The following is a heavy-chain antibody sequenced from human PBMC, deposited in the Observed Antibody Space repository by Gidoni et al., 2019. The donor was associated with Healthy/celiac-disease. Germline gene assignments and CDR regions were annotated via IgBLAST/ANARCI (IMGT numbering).Heavy chain of an antibody. J-gene: IGHJ4*02. V-gene: IGHV3-30*18. CDR2: ISYDGSNK. CDR3: AKERHPGGPFDY. CDR1: GFPFSSYG. Sequence: QVQLVESGGGVVQPGRSLRLSCAASGFPFSSYGMHWVRQAPGKGGGWVAVISYDGSNKYYADSVKGRFTISRDNSKNTLYLQMNSLRAEDTAVYYCAKERHPGGPFDYWGQGTLVTVSS. D-gene: IGHD1-1*01.